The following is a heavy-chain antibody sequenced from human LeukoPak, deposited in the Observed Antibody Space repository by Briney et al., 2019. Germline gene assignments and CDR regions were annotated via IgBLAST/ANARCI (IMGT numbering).Heavy chain of an antibody. V-gene: IGHV4-59*01. CDR2: IYYSGST. J-gene: IGHJ3*02. CDR3: ARDLNRGYQLDAFDI. Sequence: TSETLSLTCTVSGGSISSYYWSWIRQPPGKGLEWIGYIYYSGSTNYNPSLKSRVTISVDTSKNQFSLKLSSVTAADTAVYYCARDLNRGYQLDAFDIWGQGTMVTVSS. D-gene: IGHD2-2*01. CDR1: GGSISSYY.